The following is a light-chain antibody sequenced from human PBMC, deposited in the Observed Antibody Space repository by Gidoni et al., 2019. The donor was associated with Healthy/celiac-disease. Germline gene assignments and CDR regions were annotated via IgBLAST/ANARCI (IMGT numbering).Light chain of an antibody. CDR3: QSADSSGPDWV. J-gene: IGLJ3*02. CDR2: KDS. Sequence: SYELTQPPSVSVSPGQTARITCSGDALPTQYAYWYQQKPGQAPVLVIYKDSERPSGIPERFSGSSSGTTVTLTISGVQAEDEADYYCQSADSSGPDWVFGGGTKLTVL. V-gene: IGLV3-25*03. CDR1: ALPTQY.